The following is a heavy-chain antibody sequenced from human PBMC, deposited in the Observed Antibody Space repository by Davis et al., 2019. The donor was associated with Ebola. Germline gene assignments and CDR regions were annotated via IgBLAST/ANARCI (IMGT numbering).Heavy chain of an antibody. Sequence: ASVKVSCKASGYIFTGYGITWVRQAPGQGLEWMGWISPYNGDTKYEKKVQGRVTMTTDTSTNTAYMELRSLRSDETAVYYCARVPTPPAIFYYYYYMDVWGKGTMVTVSS. CDR1: GYIFTGYG. J-gene: IGHJ6*03. D-gene: IGHD3-3*02. V-gene: IGHV1-18*01. CDR2: ISPYNGDT. CDR3: ARVPTPPAIFYYYYYMDV.